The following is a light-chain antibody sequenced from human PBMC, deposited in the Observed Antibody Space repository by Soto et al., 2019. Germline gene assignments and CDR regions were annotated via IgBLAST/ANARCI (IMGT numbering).Light chain of an antibody. J-gene: IGKJ1*01. V-gene: IGKV3-15*01. CDR3: QHYNNWPWT. Sequence: DIVMTPSPATLSVSPGERATLSCRASESIISNLVWYQRKPGQAPRVLLYGASTRATGIPARFSGSGSGTEFTLTISSLHSEDFAVYYCQHYNNWPWTFGQGTKVE. CDR1: ESIISN. CDR2: GAS.